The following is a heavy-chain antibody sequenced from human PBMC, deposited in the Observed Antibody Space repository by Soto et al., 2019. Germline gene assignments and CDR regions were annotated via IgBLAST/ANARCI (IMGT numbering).Heavy chain of an antibody. CDR3: ARLWFGELGSACFDY. V-gene: IGHV4-30-4*01. CDR1: GGSISSGDYY. D-gene: IGHD3-10*01. CDR2: IYYSGST. Sequence: QVQLQESGPGLVKPSQTLSLTCTVSGGSISSGDYYWSWIRQPPGKGLEWIGYIYYSGSTYYNPYHKSRVTISVDTSKNQFSLKLSSVTAAYTAVYYCARLWFGELGSACFDYWGQGTLVTVSS. J-gene: IGHJ4*02.